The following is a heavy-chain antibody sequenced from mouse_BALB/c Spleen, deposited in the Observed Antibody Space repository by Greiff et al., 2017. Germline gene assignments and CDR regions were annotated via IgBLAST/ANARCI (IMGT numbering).Heavy chain of an antibody. J-gene: IGHJ3*01. Sequence: QVQLQQSGAELVRSGASVKMSCKASGYTFTSYNMHWVKQTPGQGLEWIGYIYPGNGGTNYNQKFKGKATLTADTSSSTAYMQISSLTSEDSAVYFCARSRRYDGEFAYWGQGTLVTVSA. CDR3: ARSRRYDGEFAY. V-gene: IGHV1-12*01. CDR1: GYTFTSYN. D-gene: IGHD2-14*01. CDR2: IYPGNGGT.